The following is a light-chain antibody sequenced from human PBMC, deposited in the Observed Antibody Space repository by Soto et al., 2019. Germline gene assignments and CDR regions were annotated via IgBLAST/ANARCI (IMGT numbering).Light chain of an antibody. CDR3: QQLNSYPYT. Sequence: DIQLTQSPSFLSASVGDRVTITCRASQGIRTYLAWYQQKPGKAPDLLIFAAATLQSGVPSRFSGSGSGTEFTLTISSMQPEDFATYYCQQLNSYPYTFGQGTKLDIK. J-gene: IGKJ2*01. CDR1: QGIRTY. CDR2: AAA. V-gene: IGKV1-9*01.